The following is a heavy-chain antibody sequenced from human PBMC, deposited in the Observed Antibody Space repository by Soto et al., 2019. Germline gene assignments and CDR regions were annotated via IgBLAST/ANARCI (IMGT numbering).Heavy chain of an antibody. CDR2: ISYDGGLQ. D-gene: IGHD5-18*01. V-gene: IGHV3-30*03. CDR3: VSDRGYGHASVPYS. Sequence: QAHLVESGGGVVQTGRSLRLSCAASGFTFTSYSMHWVRQAPGTRLEWVAVISYDGGLQHYADSVKGRFTISRDNSKNMVLLQMNSLRAEDTAVYYCVSDRGYGHASVPYSWGQGTLVSVSS. CDR1: GFTFTSYS. J-gene: IGHJ4*02.